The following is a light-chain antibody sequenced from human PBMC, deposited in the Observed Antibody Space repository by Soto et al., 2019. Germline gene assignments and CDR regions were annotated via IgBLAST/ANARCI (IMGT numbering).Light chain of an antibody. CDR1: SNDIGVSNY. Sequence: QSVLTQPASVSGSPGQSITVSCTGTSNDIGVSNYVSWYQQHPGKAPRLIIYDVYNRPSGVSARFSGSKSGNTASLTISGLQTEDEADYYCPSYTGSPHYVFGTGTKLTVL. CDR2: DVY. J-gene: IGLJ1*01. CDR3: PSYTGSPHYV. V-gene: IGLV2-14*03.